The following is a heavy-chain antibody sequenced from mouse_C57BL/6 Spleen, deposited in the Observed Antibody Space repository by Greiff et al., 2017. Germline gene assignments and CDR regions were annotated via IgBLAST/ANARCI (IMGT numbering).Heavy chain of an antibody. D-gene: IGHD2-4*01. J-gene: IGHJ2*01. CDR1: GYTFTDYN. Sequence: EVQLQQSGPELVKPGASVKIPCKASGYTFTDYNMDWVKQSHGKSLEWIGDINPNNGGTIYNQKFKGKATLTVDKSSSTAYMERRSLTSEDTAVYYCARRGLRPLPYYFDYWGQGTTLTVSS. CDR2: INPNNGGT. V-gene: IGHV1-18*01. CDR3: ARRGLRPLPYYFDY.